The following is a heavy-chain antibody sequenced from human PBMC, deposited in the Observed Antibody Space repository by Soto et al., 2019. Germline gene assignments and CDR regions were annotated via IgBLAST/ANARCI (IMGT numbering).Heavy chain of an antibody. D-gene: IGHD4-17*01. CDR2: ISGSGGST. V-gene: IGHV3-23*01. Sequence: EVQLLESGGGLVQPGGSLRLSCSASGFTFSSYAMSWVRQAPGKGLEWVSAISGSGGSTYYADSVKGLFTISRDNSKNTMYLQMNSPRSEDTAVYYCAKVYGDYGGWFDYWGQGTLVTVSS. CDR1: GFTFSSYA. CDR3: AKVYGDYGGWFDY. J-gene: IGHJ4*02.